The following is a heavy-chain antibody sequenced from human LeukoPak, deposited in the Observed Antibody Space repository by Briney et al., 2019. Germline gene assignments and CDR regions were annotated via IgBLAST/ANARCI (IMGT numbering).Heavy chain of an antibody. J-gene: IGHJ4*02. CDR3: ARERSYDFWSGYFDY. CDR1: GGSISSDDYY. V-gene: IGHV4-61*02. D-gene: IGHD3-3*01. CDR2: IYTSGST. Sequence: PSQTLSLTCTVSGGSISSDDYYWSWIRQPAGKGLEWIGRIYTSGSTNYNPSLKSRVTMSVDTSKNQFSLKLSSVTAADTAVYYCARERSYDFWSGYFDYWGQGTLVTVSS.